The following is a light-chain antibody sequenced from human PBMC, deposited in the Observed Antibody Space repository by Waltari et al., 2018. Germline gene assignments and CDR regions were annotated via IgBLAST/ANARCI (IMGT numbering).Light chain of an antibody. J-gene: IGKJ5*01. Sequence: DIQLTQSPSFLSASVGDRVTITCRASQGISSYLAWYQQKPGKAPKLLFYAASTFQSGVPSRCSGSGSVTEFTLTISSLQPEDFATYYCQQLNSYLITFGQGTRLEIK. V-gene: IGKV1-9*01. CDR2: AAS. CDR1: QGISSY. CDR3: QQLNSYLIT.